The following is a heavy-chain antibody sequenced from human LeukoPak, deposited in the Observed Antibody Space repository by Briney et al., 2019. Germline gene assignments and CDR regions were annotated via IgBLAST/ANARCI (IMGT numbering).Heavy chain of an antibody. CDR2: IYYSGST. D-gene: IGHD2-2*02. V-gene: IGHV4-59*01. CDR1: GGSISSYY. Sequence: SETLSLTCTVSGGSISSYYWSWIRQPPGKGLEWLGYIYYSGSTNYNPSLKSRVTISVDTSKNQFSLKLSSVTAADTAVYYCAREPYCSSTSCYTHHDAFDIWGQGTMVTVSS. J-gene: IGHJ3*02. CDR3: AREPYCSSTSCYTHHDAFDI.